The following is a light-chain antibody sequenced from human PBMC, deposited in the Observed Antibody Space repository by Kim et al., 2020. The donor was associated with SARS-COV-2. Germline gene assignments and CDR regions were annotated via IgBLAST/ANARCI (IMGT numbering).Light chain of an antibody. CDR3: AAWDDSLSGLYV. CDR2: RNS. Sequence: QRVTISCSGSRSHIGTHYFYWNQQLPGMAPNLLTFRNSQRPSGVPSRFSGSKSGTSASLAISGLRSEDEADYFCAAWDDSLSGLYVFGPGTKVTVL. V-gene: IGLV1-47*01. J-gene: IGLJ1*01. CDR1: RSHIGTHY.